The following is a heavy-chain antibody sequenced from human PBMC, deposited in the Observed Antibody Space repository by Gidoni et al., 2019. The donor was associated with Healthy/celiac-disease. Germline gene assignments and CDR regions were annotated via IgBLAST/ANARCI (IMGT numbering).Heavy chain of an antibody. D-gene: IGHD5-18*01. J-gene: IGHJ4*02. CDR1: GYTFTRDG. CDR2: IRAYKGNT. V-gene: IGHV1-18*01. Sequence: QVQLVQSGAEVKKPGASVKVSCQASGYTFTRDGISGVRQAPGQGLEWMGWIRAYKGNTNYAQKLQGRVTMTTNTSTSTAYMELRSLISGDTAVYYCARGPPDTAMVSVFGYWGQGTLVTVSS. CDR3: ARGPPDTAMVSVFGY.